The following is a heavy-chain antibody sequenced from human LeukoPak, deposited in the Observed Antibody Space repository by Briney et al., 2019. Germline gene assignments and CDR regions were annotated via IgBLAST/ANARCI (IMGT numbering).Heavy chain of an antibody. CDR3: AKDDVTSGSLYYFDY. CDR1: GFTFSSYA. V-gene: IGHV3-23*01. Sequence: GGSLRLSCAASGFTFSSYAMSWVRQAPGKGLEWVSVISGSGGSTYYADSVKGRFTISRDNSKNTLYLQMNSLRVEDTAVYYCAKDDVTSGSLYYFDYWGQGTLVTVSP. CDR2: ISGSGGST. D-gene: IGHD1-26*01. J-gene: IGHJ4*02.